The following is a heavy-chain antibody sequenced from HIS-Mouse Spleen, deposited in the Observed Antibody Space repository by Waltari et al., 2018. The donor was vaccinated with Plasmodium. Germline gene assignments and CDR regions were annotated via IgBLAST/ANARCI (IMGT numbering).Heavy chain of an antibody. D-gene: IGHD6-13*01. CDR1: GGSISSYY. J-gene: IGHJ4*02. CDR2: IYYSGST. V-gene: IGHV4-59*08. CDR3: ARHRYSSSWYSY. Sequence: QVQLQESGPGLAKPSETLSLTCTVSGGSISSYYWSWIRQPPGKGLEWIGYIYYSGSTNYNPSLKSRVTISVDTSKNQFSLKLSSVTAADTAVYYCARHRYSSSWYSYWGQGTLVTVSS.